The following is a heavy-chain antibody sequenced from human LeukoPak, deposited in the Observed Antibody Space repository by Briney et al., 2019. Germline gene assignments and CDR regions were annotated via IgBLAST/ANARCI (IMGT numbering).Heavy chain of an antibody. CDR2: ISYDGDVI. Sequence: PGRSLRLSCAASGFTFSTYGMHWVGQAPRQGLELVVLISYDGDVIDYADSVKGRFTISRDNSRNKLYLQMDSLKTEDTALYYCAKDLALPYTFDYWGQGTLVAVSS. J-gene: IGHJ4*02. V-gene: IGHV3-30*18. CDR3: AKDLALPYTFDY. D-gene: IGHD2-2*02. CDR1: GFTFSTYG.